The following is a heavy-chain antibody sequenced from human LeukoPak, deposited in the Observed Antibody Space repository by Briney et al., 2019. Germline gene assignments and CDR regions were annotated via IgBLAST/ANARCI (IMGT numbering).Heavy chain of an antibody. D-gene: IGHD5-18*01. CDR3: ARQLSPNAFVI. V-gene: IGHV1-2*06. J-gene: IGHJ3*02. CDR1: GYTFTNYG. Sequence: ASVKVSCKASGYTFTNYGLSWVRQAPGQGLEWMGRINPNTGVTNFAQRFQGRVTMTRDTSISTAYLELNRLTSDDMAGYYCARQLSPNAFVIWGQGTVVTVSS. CDR2: INPNTGVT.